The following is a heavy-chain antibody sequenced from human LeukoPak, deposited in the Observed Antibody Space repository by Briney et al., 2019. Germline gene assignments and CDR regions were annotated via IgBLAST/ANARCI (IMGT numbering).Heavy chain of an antibody. CDR3: ARLSYFGY. CDR2: INPNSGGT. Sequence: ASVKVSCKASGYTFTSYGISWVRQAHGQGLEWMGWINPNSGGTKNEQKFQGRVTMTRDTAISTAYMELSSLRSDDTAIYYCARLSYFGYWGQGTLVTVSS. CDR1: GYTFTSYG. V-gene: IGHV1-2*02. J-gene: IGHJ4*02. D-gene: IGHD3-10*01.